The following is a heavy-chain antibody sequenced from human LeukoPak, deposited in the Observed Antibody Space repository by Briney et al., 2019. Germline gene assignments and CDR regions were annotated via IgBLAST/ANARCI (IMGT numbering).Heavy chain of an antibody. J-gene: IGHJ4*02. V-gene: IGHV4-38-2*01. CDR1: GYSISTSYY. CDR3: ARSFFSRSTHPFEY. D-gene: IGHD1-26*01. CDR2: IYHSGST. Sequence: SETLSLTCAVSGYSISTSYYWGWIRQPPGKGLEWIGSIYHSGSTYCNPSLKSRVTISVDTSKNHFSLKLASVTAADTAVYYCARSFFSRSTHPFEYWGQGALVTVS.